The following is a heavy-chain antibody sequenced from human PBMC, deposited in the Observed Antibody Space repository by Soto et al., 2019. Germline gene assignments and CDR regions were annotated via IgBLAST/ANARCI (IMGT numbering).Heavy chain of an antibody. V-gene: IGHV3-7*04. CDR3: ARFYYDSSGYLPSPYYYYYGMDV. CDR1: VFTFNSYW. D-gene: IGHD3-22*01. J-gene: IGHJ6*02. CDR2: IKQDGREK. Sequence: PGGSLRLSCEASVFTFNSYWSSCVRQAPGKGLERVTNIKQDGREKYYVDSVKGRITISRDNAKNSLYLQMNSLRAEDTAVYYCARFYYDSSGYLPSPYYYYYGMDVWGQGTTVTVSS.